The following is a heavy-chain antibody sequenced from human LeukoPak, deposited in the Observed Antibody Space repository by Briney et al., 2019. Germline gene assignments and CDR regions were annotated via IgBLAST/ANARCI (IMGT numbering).Heavy chain of an antibody. Sequence: GGSLRLSCAASGFTFDDYGMSWVRQAPGRGLEWVSSISSSGSYIYYADSVKGRFTVSRDNAKNSLSLQMNSLRAEDTAVYYCARGGHDGTYYLSYWGQGTLVTVSS. CDR1: GFTFDDYG. D-gene: IGHD1-26*01. CDR3: ARGGHDGTYYLSY. V-gene: IGHV3-21*01. CDR2: ISSSGSYI. J-gene: IGHJ4*02.